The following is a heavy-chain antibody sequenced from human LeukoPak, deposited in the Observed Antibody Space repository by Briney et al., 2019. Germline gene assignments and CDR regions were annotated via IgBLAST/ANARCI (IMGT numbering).Heavy chain of an antibody. CDR3: AGDALCGADCYLSYFDY. Sequence: GGSLRLSCAASGFTVSNNYMSWVRQAPGKGLEWVSVIYSGGSTHYADSVKGRFTISRDNSKNTLYLQMNSLRVEDTAVYYCAGDALCGADCYLSYFDYWGQGALVTVSA. CDR2: IYSGGST. J-gene: IGHJ4*02. V-gene: IGHV3-66*01. CDR1: GFTVSNNY. D-gene: IGHD2-21*02.